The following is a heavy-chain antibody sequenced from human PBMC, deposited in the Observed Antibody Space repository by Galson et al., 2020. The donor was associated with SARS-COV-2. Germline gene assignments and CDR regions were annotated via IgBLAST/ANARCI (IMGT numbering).Heavy chain of an antibody. Sequence: GESPKISCAASGFTFSSYGMHWVRQAPGKGLEWVALIWYDGSNKYYADSVKGRFTISRDNSKNTLYLQMNSLRAEDTAVYYCAREDCSGGSCYSYGVVGPFDYWGQGTLVTVSS. D-gene: IGHD2-15*01. CDR3: AREDCSGGSCYSYGVVGPFDY. J-gene: IGHJ4*02. CDR2: IWYDGSNK. V-gene: IGHV3-33*01. CDR1: GFTFSSYG.